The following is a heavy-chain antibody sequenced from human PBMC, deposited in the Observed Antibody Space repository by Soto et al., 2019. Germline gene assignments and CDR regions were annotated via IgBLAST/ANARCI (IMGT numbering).Heavy chain of an antibody. Sequence: GGSLRLSCAASGFFVSSDYMNWVRQARGKALEWVLIIYSAGTMDYAKSVKGRFTISRDNSKNTAHLQMHSLTVEDTAVYYCARGGARSGFNYWGQGTLVTVSA. CDR3: ARGGARSGFNY. CDR1: GFFVSSDY. CDR2: IYSAGTM. V-gene: IGHV3-53*01. J-gene: IGHJ4*02. D-gene: IGHD2-15*01.